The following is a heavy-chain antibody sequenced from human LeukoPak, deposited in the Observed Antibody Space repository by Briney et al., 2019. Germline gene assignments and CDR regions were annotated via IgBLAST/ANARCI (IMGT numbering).Heavy chain of an antibody. D-gene: IGHD3-9*01. CDR2: ISAYNGNT. CDR3: ARDMREYDILTGYGKDAFDM. Sequence: ASVKVSCKASGYTFTSFGISWVRQAPGQGLEWVGWISAYNGNTKYAQIVQGRVTMTTDTSTSTAYMELRGLRPDDAAVYFRARDMREYDILTGYGKDAFDMWGQGTMVTVSS. CDR1: GYTFTSFG. J-gene: IGHJ3*02. V-gene: IGHV1-18*01.